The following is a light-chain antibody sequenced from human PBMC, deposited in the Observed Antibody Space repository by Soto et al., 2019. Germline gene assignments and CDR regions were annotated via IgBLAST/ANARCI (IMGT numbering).Light chain of an antibody. CDR1: SSTIGSNP. CDR2: SHD. J-gene: IGLJ3*02. V-gene: IGLV1-44*01. CDR3: AVWGNKLDGPRV. Sequence: QSVLTQPPSASGPPGQRVTISCSGSSSTIGSNPVDWYQQLPGTAPKLLIYSHDQRPLGVPDRFSASRSGTSASLAISGLQPGDEGIYYCAVWGNKLDGPRVFGGGTKLTVL.